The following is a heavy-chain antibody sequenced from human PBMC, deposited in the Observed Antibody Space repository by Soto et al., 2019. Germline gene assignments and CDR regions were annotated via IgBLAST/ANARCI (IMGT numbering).Heavy chain of an antibody. CDR2: ISSIGVAT. CDR3: AREGRVGGIDY. J-gene: IGHJ4*02. CDR1: GFTFSIHE. V-gene: IGHV3-48*03. Sequence: PGGSLRLSCAASGFTFSIHEMNWVSQAPGKGLEWVSYISSIGVATYYADSVKGRFTISRDNAKNSLYLRMNSLRAEDTAVYYCAREGRVGGIDYWGQGT. D-gene: IGHD6-19*01.